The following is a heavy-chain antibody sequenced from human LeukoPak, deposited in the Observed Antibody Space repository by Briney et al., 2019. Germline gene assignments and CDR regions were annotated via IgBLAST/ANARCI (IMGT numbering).Heavy chain of an antibody. CDR1: GFIVSSNY. J-gene: IGHJ3*02. Sequence: GGSLRLSCAASGFIVSSNYMSWVRQAPGKGLEWVAVMSYDGRNKDYADSVKGRFTISRDNSKNTLYLQMNSLRAEDTAMYYCAKTGARYSYGWSIYDTFDIWGQGTMVSVSS. CDR2: MSYDGRNK. D-gene: IGHD5-18*01. CDR3: AKTGARYSYGWSIYDTFDI. V-gene: IGHV3-30*18.